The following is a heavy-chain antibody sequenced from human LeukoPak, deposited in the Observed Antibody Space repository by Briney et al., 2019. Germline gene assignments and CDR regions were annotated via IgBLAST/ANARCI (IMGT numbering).Heavy chain of an antibody. CDR1: GFTLSSYW. CDR2: IKQDGSEK. J-gene: IGHJ4*02. V-gene: IGHV3-7*01. Sequence: GGSLRLSCAASGFTLSSYWMTWVRQAPGKGLEWVAYIKQDGSEKYYVDSVKGRFTISRDNAKNSLYLQMNSLRAEDTAVYYCARWVATGYFDYWGQGTLVTVSS. CDR3: ARWVATGYFDY. D-gene: IGHD5-12*01.